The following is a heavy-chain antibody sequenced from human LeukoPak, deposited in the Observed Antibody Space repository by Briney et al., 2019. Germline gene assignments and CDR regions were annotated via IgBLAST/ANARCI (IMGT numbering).Heavy chain of an antibody. CDR2: IYNSGST. D-gene: IGHD3-10*01. Sequence: PSETLSLTCTVSGGSISSSSYYWGWIRQPPGEGLEWIGSIYNSGSTYYKPSLKSRVTIYVDTSKNQFSLKLSSVTAADTAVYYCARLGVRVRGVIDYWGQGTLVTVSS. V-gene: IGHV4-39*01. J-gene: IGHJ4*02. CDR1: GGSISSSSYY. CDR3: ARLGVRVRGVIDY.